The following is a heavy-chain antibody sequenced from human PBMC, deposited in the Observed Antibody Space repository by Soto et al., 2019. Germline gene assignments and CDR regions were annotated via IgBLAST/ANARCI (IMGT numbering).Heavy chain of an antibody. CDR2: INAGNGNT. CDR1: GYTFTSYA. V-gene: IGHV1-3*01. D-gene: IGHD6-6*01. Sequence: ASVKVSCKASGYTFTSYAMHWVRQAPGQRLEWMGWINAGNGNTKYSQKFQGRVTITRDTSASTAYMELSSLRSEDTAVYYCARGARLRRSSSAGTYFDYWGQGTLVTVSS. J-gene: IGHJ4*02. CDR3: ARGARLRRSSSAGTYFDY.